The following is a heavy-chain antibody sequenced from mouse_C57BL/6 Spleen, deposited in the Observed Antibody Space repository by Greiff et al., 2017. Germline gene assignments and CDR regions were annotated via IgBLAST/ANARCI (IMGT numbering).Heavy chain of an antibody. CDR1: GFTFSSYG. CDR2: ISSGGSYT. CDR3: AGRSAN. V-gene: IGHV5-6*01. J-gene: IGHJ2*01. Sequence: EVQLVESGGDFVKPGGSLKLSCAASGFTFSSYGMSWVRQTPDKRLAWVATISSGGSYTNYPDSVKGRFTISKDNAKNTLYMQMSRRKSEDTAMYYWAGRSANWGQGTTLTVSS.